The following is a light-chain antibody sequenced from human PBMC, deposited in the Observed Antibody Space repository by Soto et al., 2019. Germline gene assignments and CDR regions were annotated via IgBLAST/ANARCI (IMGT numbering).Light chain of an antibody. CDR3: LQSYSTLYT. CDR2: AAS. V-gene: IGKV1-39*01. CDR1: QNINSY. Sequence: DIQMTQSPSSLSASVGDRVTITCRASQNINSYLNWYQQKPGKAPKLLIYAASSLQSGVPSRFSGSGSGTDFTLTISSLQPEDFATYYCLQSYSTLYTFGQGTKLEIK. J-gene: IGKJ2*01.